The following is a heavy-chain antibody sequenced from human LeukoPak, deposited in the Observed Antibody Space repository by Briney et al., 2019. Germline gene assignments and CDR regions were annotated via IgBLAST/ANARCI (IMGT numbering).Heavy chain of an antibody. D-gene: IGHD5-18*01. CDR3: ASGGYSYPVRYAFDI. J-gene: IGHJ3*02. CDR1: GYTFTSYD. CDR2: MNPNSGNT. V-gene: IGHV1-8*03. Sequence: GASVKVSCKASGYTFTSYDINWVRQATGQGLEWMGWMNPNSGNTGYAQKFQGRVTITRNTSISTAYMELSSLRSEDTAVYYCASGGYSYPVRYAFDIRGQGTMVTVSS.